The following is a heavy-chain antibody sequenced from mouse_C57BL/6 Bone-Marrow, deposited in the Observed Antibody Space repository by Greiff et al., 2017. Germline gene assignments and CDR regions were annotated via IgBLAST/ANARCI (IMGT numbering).Heavy chain of an antibody. J-gene: IGHJ3*01. CDR2: IDPSDSYT. Sequence: QVQLQQPGAELVKPGASVKLSCKASGYTFTSYWMQWVKQRPGQGLEWIGEIDPSDSYTNYNQKFKGKATLTVDTSSSTAYMQLSSLTSEDSAVYYCAREGYYGSSGFAYWGQGTLVTVSA. CDR1: GYTFTSYW. V-gene: IGHV1-50*01. CDR3: AREGYYGSSGFAY. D-gene: IGHD1-1*01.